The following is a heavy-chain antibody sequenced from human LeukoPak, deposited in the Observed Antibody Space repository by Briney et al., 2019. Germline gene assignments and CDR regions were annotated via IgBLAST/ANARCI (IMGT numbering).Heavy chain of an antibody. J-gene: IGHJ6*04. CDR1: GGTFSSYA. Sequence: ASVKVSCKASGGTFSSYAISWVRQAPGQGLEWMGGIIPIFGTANYAQKFQGRVTITADKSTSTAYMELSSLRSEDTAVYYCARNTRDILTGYYYYYYGMDVWGKGTTVTVSS. CDR2: IIPIFGTA. D-gene: IGHD3-9*01. CDR3: ARNTRDILTGYYYYYYGMDV. V-gene: IGHV1-69*06.